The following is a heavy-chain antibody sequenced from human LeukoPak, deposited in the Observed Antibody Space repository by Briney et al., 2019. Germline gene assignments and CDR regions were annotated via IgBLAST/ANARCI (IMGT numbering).Heavy chain of an antibody. CDR2: ISSSSSYI. CDR3: AELGITMIGGV. J-gene: IGHJ6*04. V-gene: IGHV3-21*01. Sequence: PGGSLRLSCAASGFTFSSYTMNWVRQAPGKGLEWVSSISSSSSYIYYADSVKGRFTISRDNAKNSLFLQMNSLRAEDTAVYYCAELGITMIGGVWGKGTTVTISS. D-gene: IGHD3-10*02. CDR1: GFTFSSYT.